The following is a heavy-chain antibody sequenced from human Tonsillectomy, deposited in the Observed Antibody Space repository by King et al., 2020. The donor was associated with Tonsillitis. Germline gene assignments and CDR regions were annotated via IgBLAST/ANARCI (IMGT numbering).Heavy chain of an antibody. CDR1: GFTFSNYW. D-gene: IGHD3-10*01. Sequence: QLVQSGGGLVQPGGSLRLSCAAAGFTFSNYWMSWVRQAPGKGLEWVANIKQDGSEKYYVDSVKGRFTISRDNAKNSLYLQMNSLRDEDTAVFYWARDQYEAFGVSYYYVMDVWGQGTTVTVSS. CDR3: ARDQYEAFGVSYYYVMDV. CDR2: IKQDGSEK. V-gene: IGHV3-7*03. J-gene: IGHJ6*02.